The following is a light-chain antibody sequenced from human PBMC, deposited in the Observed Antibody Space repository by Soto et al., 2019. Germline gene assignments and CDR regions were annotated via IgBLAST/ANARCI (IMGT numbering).Light chain of an antibody. J-gene: IGKJ1*01. CDR1: QSVASSN. V-gene: IGKV3-20*01. Sequence: EIVLTQSPGTLSLSQGERATLSCRASQSVASSNLACYQQRSGQAPRLLIYGTSSRAIHTPDRFSGSGSGTAFTLTISDLETEDLAVYYCQHFGNSLWTFGQGTKVEI. CDR2: GTS. CDR3: QHFGNSLWT.